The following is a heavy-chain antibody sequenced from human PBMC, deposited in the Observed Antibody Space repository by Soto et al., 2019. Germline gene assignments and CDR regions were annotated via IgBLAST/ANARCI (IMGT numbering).Heavy chain of an antibody. Sequence: GGSLRLSCAASGFTFSSYAMSWVRQAPGKGLEWVSDISGSGGSTYYADSVKGRFTISRDNSKNTLYLQMNSLRAEDTAVYYCSKDATGYNWNDAFDYWGQGSLVTVSS. D-gene: IGHD1-1*01. J-gene: IGHJ4*02. CDR1: GFTFSSYA. V-gene: IGHV3-23*01. CDR2: ISGSGGST. CDR3: SKDATGYNWNDAFDY.